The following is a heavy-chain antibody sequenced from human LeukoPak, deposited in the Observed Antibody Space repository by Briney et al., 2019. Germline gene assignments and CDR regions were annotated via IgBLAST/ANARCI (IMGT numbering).Heavy chain of an antibody. J-gene: IGHJ4*02. V-gene: IGHV1-2*02. D-gene: IGHD1-26*01. CDR3: ARVDRGRVGGDY. CDR2: INPNSGGT. CDR1: GYTLTELS. Sequence: GASVKVSCKVSGYTLTELSMHWVRQAPGQGPEWMGWINPNSGGTKYGQKFQGRVTMTRDTSISTAYMELSRLRSDDTAVYYCARVDRGRVGGDYWGQGTLVTVSS.